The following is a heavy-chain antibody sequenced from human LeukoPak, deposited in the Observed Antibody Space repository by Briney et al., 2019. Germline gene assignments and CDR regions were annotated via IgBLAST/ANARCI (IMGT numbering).Heavy chain of an antibody. CDR3: AKVGRQTTVTTWGHAFDI. V-gene: IGHV3-23*01. D-gene: IGHD4-17*01. CDR2: ISGSGGST. Sequence: GSLRLSCAASGFTFSSYAMSWVRQAPGKGLEWVSAISGSGGSTYYADSVKGRFTISRDNSKNTLYLQMNSLRAEDTAVYYCAKVGRQTTVTTWGHAFDIWGQGTMVTVSS. J-gene: IGHJ3*02. CDR1: GFTFSSYA.